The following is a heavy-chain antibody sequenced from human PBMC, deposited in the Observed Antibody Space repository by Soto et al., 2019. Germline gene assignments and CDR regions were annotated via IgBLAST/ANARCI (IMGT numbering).Heavy chain of an antibody. CDR1: GGSISSGGYS. J-gene: IGHJ6*02. Sequence: QLQLQESGSGLVKPSQTLSLTCAVSGGSISSGGYSWSWIRQPPGKGLEWIGYIYHSGSTYYNPSLKSRVTISVYRSKNQFSLKLSSVTAADTAVYYCARDYYDSSGSYGMDVWGQGTTVTVSS. CDR2: IYHSGST. CDR3: ARDYYDSSGSYGMDV. D-gene: IGHD3-22*01. V-gene: IGHV4-30-2*01.